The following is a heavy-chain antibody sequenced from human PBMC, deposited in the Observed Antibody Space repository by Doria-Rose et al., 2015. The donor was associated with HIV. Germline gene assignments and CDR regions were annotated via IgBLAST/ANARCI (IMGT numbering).Heavy chain of an antibody. V-gene: IGHV4-34*01. CDR1: GGSFSGYF. J-gene: IGHJ4*02. CDR2: INHSGST. CDR3: ASEVPDY. Sequence: WGAGLLKPTETLSLTCAVYGGSFSGYFWSWIRQPPGKGLEWIGEINHSGSTNYNPSLKSRVTMSVDMSKNQFSLKLSSVTAADTAVYYCASEVPDYWGQGTLVTVSS.